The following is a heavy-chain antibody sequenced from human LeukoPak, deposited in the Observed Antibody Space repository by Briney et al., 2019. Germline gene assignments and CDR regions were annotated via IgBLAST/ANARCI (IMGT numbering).Heavy chain of an antibody. D-gene: IGHD6-19*01. V-gene: IGHV3-7*03. CDR2: IKRDGSEK. CDR1: GFTFNSYW. CDR3: ARLGPASSGWPESFDY. Sequence: GGSLRLSCAASGFTFNSYWMNWVRQAPGKGLEWVANIKRDGSEKYYVDSVKGRFTISRDNAKNLLDLQMNSLRVEDTAVYYCARLGPASSGWPESFDYWGQGTLVTVSS. J-gene: IGHJ4*02.